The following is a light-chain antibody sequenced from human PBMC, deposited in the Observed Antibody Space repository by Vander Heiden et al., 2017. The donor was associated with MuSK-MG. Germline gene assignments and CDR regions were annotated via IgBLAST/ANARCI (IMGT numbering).Light chain of an antibody. CDR3: QQDDSNPLT. CDR2: WAS. J-gene: IGKJ4*01. CDR1: QSVLYSSNNKNY. V-gene: IGKV4-1*01. Sequence: DIVMTQSPDSLAVSLGERATINCKSSQSVLYSSNNKNYLAWYQQKPGQSPRLLIYWASTRESGVPERFSGSGSGTDFTLTISSLQAEDVAVYYCQQDDSNPLTFGRGTKVEIK.